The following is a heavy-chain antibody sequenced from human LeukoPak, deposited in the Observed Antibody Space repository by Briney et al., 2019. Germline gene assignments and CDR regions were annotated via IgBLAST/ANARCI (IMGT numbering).Heavy chain of an antibody. CDR2: IWYDGSNK. CDR3: AKQYSSSWHYFDY. J-gene: IGHJ4*02. D-gene: IGHD6-13*01. Sequence: GRSLRLSCAASGFTFSSYGMHWVRQAPGKGLEWVAVIWYDGSNKYYADSVKGRFTISRDNSKNTLYLQMNSLRAEDTAVYHCAKQYSSSWHYFDYWGQGTLVTVSS. V-gene: IGHV3-33*06. CDR1: GFTFSSYG.